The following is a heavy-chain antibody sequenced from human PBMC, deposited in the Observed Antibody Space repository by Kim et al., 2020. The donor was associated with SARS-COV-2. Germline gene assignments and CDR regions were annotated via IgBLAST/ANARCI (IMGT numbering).Heavy chain of an antibody. CDR3: ARGETNDILTD. CDR1: GFAFSRFG. CDR2: IWYDGSNK. J-gene: IGHJ4*02. D-gene: IGHD3-9*01. Sequence: GGSLRLSCAASGFAFSRFGMHWVRQAPGKGLEWVAVIWYDGSNKYYVDSVKGRFSISRDNSKNTLYLQMNSLRAEDTAVYYCARGETNDILTDWGQGTLV. V-gene: IGHV3-33*01.